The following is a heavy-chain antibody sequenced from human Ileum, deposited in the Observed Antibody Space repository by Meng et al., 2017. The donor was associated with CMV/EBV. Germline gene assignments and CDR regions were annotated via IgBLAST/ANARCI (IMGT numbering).Heavy chain of an antibody. CDR3: ARGRVAQDY. J-gene: IGHJ4*02. CDR1: GDSTTTGNAY. CDR2: IYNSGKT. V-gene: IGHV4-30-4*01. Sequence: QVHMQTPCPGPLKPSETLSLIRSFFGDSTTTGNAYWSWLRQAPGKDMDWIGYIYNSGKTDCNPSLKSRVTMSIDTSKNQFSLKLTSVTAADTAVYYCARGRVAQDYWGQGTLVTVSS.